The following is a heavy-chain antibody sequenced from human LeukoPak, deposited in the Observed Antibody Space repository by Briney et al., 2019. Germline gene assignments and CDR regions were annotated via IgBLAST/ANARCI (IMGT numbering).Heavy chain of an antibody. CDR2: ISYSGNT. CDR1: GGSISSSGYY. Sequence: SETLSLTCTVSGGSISSSGYYWGRIRQPPGKGLEWIGSISYSGNTQYNPSLNSRVTISVDTSKNQFSLKLSSVTASDTAVYYCARQVDTAMVSMDYWGQGTLVTVSS. D-gene: IGHD5-18*01. V-gene: IGHV4-39*01. CDR3: ARQVDTAMVSMDY. J-gene: IGHJ4*02.